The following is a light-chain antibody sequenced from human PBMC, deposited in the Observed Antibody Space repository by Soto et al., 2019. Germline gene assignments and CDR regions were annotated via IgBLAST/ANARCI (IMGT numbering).Light chain of an antibody. CDR1: SSDVGGYNY. CDR2: EVS. J-gene: IGLJ1*01. V-gene: IGLV2-14*01. CDR3: SSYTYNSTPYV. Sequence: QSALTQPASVSGSPGQSITISCTGTSSDVGGYNYVSWYQQHPGKAPKLMIYEVSNRPSGVSNRFSGSKSGNTASLTISGLQADDEADYYCSSYTYNSTPYVFGTGTKLTVL.